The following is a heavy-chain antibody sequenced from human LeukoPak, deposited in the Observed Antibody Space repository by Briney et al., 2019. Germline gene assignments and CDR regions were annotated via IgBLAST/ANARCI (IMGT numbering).Heavy chain of an antibody. V-gene: IGHV3-23*01. CDR2: ISGSGGST. CDR3: AKDGTWIQLWLAY. J-gene: IGHJ4*02. D-gene: IGHD5-18*01. CDR1: GFTFSSYA. Sequence: GGSLRLSCAASGFTFSSYAMTWVRQAPGKGLEWVSGISGSGGSTYYADSVKGRFTISRDNSKNTLYLQMNSLRAEDTAVYYCAKDGTWIQLWLAYWGQGTLVTVSS.